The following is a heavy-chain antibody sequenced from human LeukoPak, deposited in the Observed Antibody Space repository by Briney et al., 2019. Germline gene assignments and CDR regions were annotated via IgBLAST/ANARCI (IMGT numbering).Heavy chain of an antibody. J-gene: IGHJ3*02. Sequence: ASVKVSCKAPGYIFTSYNMYWVRQAPGQGLEWMGIINSSGGSTNYAQKFQGRVTMTRDTSTSTVYMELSSLRSEDTAVYYCARDDVLKAFDIWGQGTMVTVPS. CDR2: INSSGGST. CDR3: ARDDVLKAFDI. V-gene: IGHV1-46*01. D-gene: IGHD2-15*01. CDR1: GYIFTSYN.